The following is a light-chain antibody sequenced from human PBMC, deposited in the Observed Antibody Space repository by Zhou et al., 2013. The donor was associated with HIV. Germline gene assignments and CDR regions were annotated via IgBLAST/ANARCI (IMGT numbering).Light chain of an antibody. CDR3: QQSYSTPPT. CDR2: DAS. V-gene: IGKV1-39*01. CDR1: QSISSS. Sequence: DIQMTQSPSSLSASVRGRVTISCRASQSISSSLNWYQQKPGKAPKLLIYDASSLQSGVPSRFSGSGSGTDFTLTISNLQPEDFATYYCQQSYSTPPTFGRGTRLE. J-gene: IGKJ5*01.